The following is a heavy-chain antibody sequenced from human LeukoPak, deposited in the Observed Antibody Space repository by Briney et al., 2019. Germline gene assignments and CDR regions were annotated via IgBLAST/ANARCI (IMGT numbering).Heavy chain of an antibody. V-gene: IGHV3-23*01. CDR2: ISGSGGST. J-gene: IGHJ4*02. Sequence: PGGSLRLSCTASGFTFSNYVISWVRQAPGKGLEWVSAISGSGGSTYYADSVKGRFTISRDNSKNTLYLQMNSLRAENTAVYYCAKPPLRRWLQMKYYFDYGGQGTLVAVSA. CDR3: AKPPLRRWLQMKYYFDY. CDR1: GFTFSNYV. D-gene: IGHD5-24*01.